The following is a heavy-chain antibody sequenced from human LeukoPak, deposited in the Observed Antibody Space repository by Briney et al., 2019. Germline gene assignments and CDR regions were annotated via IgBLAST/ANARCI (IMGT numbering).Heavy chain of an antibody. CDR1: XXXXXSSSXY. Sequence: SETXSXXXXXSXXXXXSSSXYWGWXRQPPGKGLEWIGSLHDSGSTYYNPSLKSRVTISVDTSKNQFSLQMSSVTAADTAVYYCARHPMDYGSGSYYDYWGQGTLVTVSS. CDR3: ARHPMDYGSGSYYDY. V-gene: IGHV4-39*01. J-gene: IGHJ4*02. D-gene: IGHD3-10*01. CDR2: LHDSGST.